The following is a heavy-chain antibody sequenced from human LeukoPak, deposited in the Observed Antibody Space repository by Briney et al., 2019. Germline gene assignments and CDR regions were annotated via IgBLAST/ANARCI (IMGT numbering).Heavy chain of an antibody. CDR3: VGVNYYDTSLGFA. J-gene: IGHJ4*02. V-gene: IGHV2-70*11. CDR1: GFSLSTRGMC. CDR2: IDWDDDK. Sequence: RESGPALVKPTQTLTLTCTFSGFSLSTRGMCVSWIRQPPGKALEWLARIDWDDDKYYSTSLKTRLTISKDTSKNQVVLTVTNMDPVDTATYYCVGVNYYDTSLGFAWGQGTLVAVSS. D-gene: IGHD3-22*01.